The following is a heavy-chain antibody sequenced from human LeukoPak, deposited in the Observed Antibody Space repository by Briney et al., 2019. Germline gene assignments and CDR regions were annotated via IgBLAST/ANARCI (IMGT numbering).Heavy chain of an antibody. V-gene: IGHV4-31*03. CDR3: ARDRGYYDSSGPTGFDP. CDR2: IYYSGST. CDR1: GGSISSGGYC. D-gene: IGHD3-22*01. Sequence: SETLSLTCTVSGGSISSGGYCWSWIRQHPGKGLEWIGYIYYSGSTYYNPSLKSRVTISVDTSKNQFSLKLSSVTAADTAVYYCARDRGYYDSSGPTGFDPWGQGTLVTVSS. J-gene: IGHJ5*02.